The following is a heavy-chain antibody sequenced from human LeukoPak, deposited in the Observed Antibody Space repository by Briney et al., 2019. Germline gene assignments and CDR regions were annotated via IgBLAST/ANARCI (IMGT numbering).Heavy chain of an antibody. V-gene: IGHV3-53*01. J-gene: IGHJ5*02. Sequence: GGSLRLSCAASGFTFSSNYMSWVRQAPGKGLEWGSVIYSGGSTDYADSVKGRFTISRDNSKNTLYLQMNSLRAEDTAVYYCAREGSGHSGWYWFDPWGQGTLVTVSS. D-gene: IGHD6-19*01. CDR2: IYSGGST. CDR1: GFTFSSNY. CDR3: AREGSGHSGWYWFDP.